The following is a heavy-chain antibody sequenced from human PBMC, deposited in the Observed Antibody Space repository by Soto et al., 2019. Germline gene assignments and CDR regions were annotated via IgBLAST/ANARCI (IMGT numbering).Heavy chain of an antibody. Sequence: SETLSLTFTVSGGSISSGYWNWIRHPAGKGLEWILRIHSSGRTSYNKSLKSLVTMSLDKSNNQFSLKLSSVTAADTAVYYCAKDPSSYYLFYGFYXWGHGTTFTVS. J-gene: IGHJ6*02. CDR3: AKDPSSYYLFYGFYX. V-gene: IGHV4-4*07. CDR2: IHSSGRT. CDR1: GGSISSGY. D-gene: IGHD3-16*02.